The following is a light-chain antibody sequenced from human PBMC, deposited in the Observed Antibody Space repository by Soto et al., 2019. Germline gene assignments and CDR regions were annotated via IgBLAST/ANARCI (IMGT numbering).Light chain of an antibody. V-gene: IGKV2-30*02. CDR2: KVS. J-gene: IGKJ1*01. CDR1: QSLPHSDGNTY. Sequence: EVVMIQSPLSLPVTLGQPASISCRSSQSLPHSDGNTYLSWFQQRPGQSPRRLIYKVSIRDSGVPDRFSGSGSGTDFTLKISRVEAEDVGVYYCMQAIHWPPWTFGQGTKVEI. CDR3: MQAIHWPPWT.